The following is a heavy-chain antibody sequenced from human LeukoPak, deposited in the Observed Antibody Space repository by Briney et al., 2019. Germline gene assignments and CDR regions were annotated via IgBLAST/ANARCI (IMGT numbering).Heavy chain of an antibody. D-gene: IGHD3-9*01. V-gene: IGHV1-8*01. J-gene: IGHJ4*02. CDR1: GYTFTSYD. Sequence: ASAKVSCKASGYTFTSYDINWVRQATGQGLEWMGWMNPNSGNTGYAQKFQGRVTMTRNTSISTAYMELSSLRSEDTAVYYCARGPTYYDILTGYYYFDYWGQGTLVTVSS. CDR2: MNPNSGNT. CDR3: ARGPTYYDILTGYYYFDY.